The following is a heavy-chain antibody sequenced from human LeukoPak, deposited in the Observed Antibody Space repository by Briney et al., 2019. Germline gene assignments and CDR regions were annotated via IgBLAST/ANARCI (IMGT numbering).Heavy chain of an antibody. Sequence: NPSETLSLTCTVSGGYISSHYWSWIRQPPGKGLEWIGYIYYSGSTNYNPSLKSRVTISVDTSKNQFSLKLSSVTATDTAVYYCARVGLEQQLVRGESWFDPWGQGTLVTVSS. CDR2: IYYSGST. V-gene: IGHV4-59*11. J-gene: IGHJ5*02. D-gene: IGHD6-13*01. CDR3: ARVGLEQQLVRGESWFDP. CDR1: GGYISSHY.